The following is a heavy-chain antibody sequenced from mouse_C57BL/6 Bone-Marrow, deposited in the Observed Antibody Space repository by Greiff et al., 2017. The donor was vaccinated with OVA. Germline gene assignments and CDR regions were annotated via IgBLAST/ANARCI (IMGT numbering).Heavy chain of an antibody. D-gene: IGHD2-1*01. CDR3: ARDPYGNYWYFDV. CDR1: GYSITSGYY. Sequence: EVKLQESGPGLVKPSQSLSLTCSVTGYSITSGYYWNWIRQLPGNKLEWMGYISYDGSNNYNPSLKNRITITRDSSTNQLFLKLNSVTTEDTATYYCARDPYGNYWYFDVWGTGTTVTVSS. CDR2: ISYDGSN. J-gene: IGHJ1*03. V-gene: IGHV3-6*01.